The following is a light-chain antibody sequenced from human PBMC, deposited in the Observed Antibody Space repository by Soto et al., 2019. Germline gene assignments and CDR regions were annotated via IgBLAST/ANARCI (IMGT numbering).Light chain of an antibody. CDR3: KKYNNWLRG. J-gene: IGKJ5*01. Sequence: EIVMTQSPATLSVSPGERATLSCRASQSVSSNLAWYQQKPGQAPRLLIYGASTRATGIPARFSGSGSGTEFTLTISSLQSEDFVAYYCKKYNNWLRGFGQGTRLDIK. CDR2: GAS. V-gene: IGKV3-15*01. CDR1: QSVSSN.